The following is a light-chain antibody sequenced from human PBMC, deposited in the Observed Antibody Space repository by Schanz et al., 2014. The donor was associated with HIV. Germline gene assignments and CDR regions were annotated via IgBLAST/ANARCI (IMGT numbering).Light chain of an antibody. CDR3: QHYNSYSST. Sequence: DTQMTQSPSTLSASVGDRVTITCRASQSISSWLAWYQQKPGKAPKLLIYKTSSLQSGVPSRFSGSGSGTEFTLTISSLQPDDFATYYCQHYNSYSSTFGPGTKVDIK. J-gene: IGKJ3*01. V-gene: IGKV1-5*03. CDR1: QSISSW. CDR2: KTS.